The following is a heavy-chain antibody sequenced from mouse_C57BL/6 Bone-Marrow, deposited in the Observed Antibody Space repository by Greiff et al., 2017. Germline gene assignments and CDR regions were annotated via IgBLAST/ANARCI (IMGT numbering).Heavy chain of an antibody. CDR3: ARRYGKRMDY. Sequence: EVKLMESGGDLVKPGGSLKLSCAASGFTFSSYGMSWVRQTPDKRLEWVATISSGGSYTYYPDSVKGRVTISRDNAKNTLYLQMSSLKTEDTAMYYCARRYGKRMDYWGQGTSVTVSS. V-gene: IGHV5-6*02. D-gene: IGHD2-1*01. J-gene: IGHJ4*01. CDR1: GFTFSSYG. CDR2: ISSGGSYT.